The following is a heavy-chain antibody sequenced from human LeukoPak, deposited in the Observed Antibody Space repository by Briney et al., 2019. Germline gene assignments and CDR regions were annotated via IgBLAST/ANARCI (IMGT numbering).Heavy chain of an antibody. CDR1: GGSIRSYY. D-gene: IGHD4-17*01. V-gene: IGHV4-59*12. CDR2: IHYTGSP. Sequence: SETLSLTCTVSGGSIRSYYWSWIRQPPGKGLEWIGYIHYTGSPDYNPSLRSRLTISLDTSQNQFSLRLSSVTAADTAVYYCARLDYGDYEAFDIWGQGTMVTVSS. CDR3: ARLDYGDYEAFDI. J-gene: IGHJ3*02.